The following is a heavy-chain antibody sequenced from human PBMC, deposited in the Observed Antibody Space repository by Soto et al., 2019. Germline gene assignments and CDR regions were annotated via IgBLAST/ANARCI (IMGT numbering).Heavy chain of an antibody. J-gene: IGHJ4*02. CDR1: GFSFSSCE. Sequence: QPGGSLRLSCAASGFSFSSCEMSWVRQAPGKGLEWVSYISGSGTSTQYSDSVKGRFTISRDNAKNSLHLQMNSLGAEDTAVYYCASKIVTPGYHYHDYWGQGTLVTVSS. CDR3: ASKIVTPGYHYHDY. CDR2: ISGSGTST. D-gene: IGHD5-12*01. V-gene: IGHV3-48*03.